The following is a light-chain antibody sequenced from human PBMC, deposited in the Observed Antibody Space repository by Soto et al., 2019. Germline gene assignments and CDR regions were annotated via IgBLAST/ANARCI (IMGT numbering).Light chain of an antibody. V-gene: IGKV1-39*01. CDR2: AAS. Sequence: DIQMTQAPSSLSASVVDRVTITCRASQSISRYVNWYQQKPRKAPRLLIFAASSLQVGVPSRFSGSGSGTDFTLTISSLQPEDFATYYSQPTSNSPFTFGPGTKVDIK. CDR3: QPTSNSPFT. CDR1: QSISRY. J-gene: IGKJ3*01.